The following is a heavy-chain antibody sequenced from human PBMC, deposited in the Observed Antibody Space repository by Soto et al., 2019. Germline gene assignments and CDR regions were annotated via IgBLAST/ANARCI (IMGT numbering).Heavy chain of an antibody. J-gene: IGHJ5*02. V-gene: IGHV3-43*01. D-gene: IGHD3-9*01. CDR1: GFTFDDYT. CDR3: AKDSDDILTGSSSGGFEP. CDR2: ISWDGGST. Sequence: GGSLRLSCAASGFTFDDYTMHWVRQAPGKGLEWVSLISWDGGSTYYADSVKGRFTISRDNSKNSLYLQMNSLRTEDTALYYCAKDSDDILTGSSSGGFEPWGQGTLVTVSS.